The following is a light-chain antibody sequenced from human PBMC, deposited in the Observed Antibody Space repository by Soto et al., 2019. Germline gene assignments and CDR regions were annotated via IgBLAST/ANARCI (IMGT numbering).Light chain of an antibody. CDR1: SSDVGSDNL. V-gene: IGLV2-23*01. J-gene: IGLJ2*01. Sequence: QSALTQPASVAGSPGQSITISCTGTSSDVGSDNLVSWYQQHPGKAPKLMIYEGSKRPSGVSNRFSGSKSGNTASLTISGRQAEDEADYYGCSYAGSSTAIFGVGTKLTVL. CDR2: EGS. CDR3: CSYAGSSTAI.